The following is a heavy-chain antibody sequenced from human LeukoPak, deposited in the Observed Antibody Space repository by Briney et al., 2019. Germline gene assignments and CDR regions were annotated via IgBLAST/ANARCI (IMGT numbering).Heavy chain of an antibody. Sequence: SETLSLTCTVSGGSISSYYWGWIRQPPGKGLEWIGSIYYSGSTYYNPSLKSRVTISVDTSKNQFSLKLSSVTAADTAVYYCARLSGSGTAFDYWGQGTLVTVSS. CDR1: GGSISSYY. V-gene: IGHV4-39*01. J-gene: IGHJ4*02. CDR3: ARLSGSGTAFDY. D-gene: IGHD3-10*01. CDR2: IYYSGST.